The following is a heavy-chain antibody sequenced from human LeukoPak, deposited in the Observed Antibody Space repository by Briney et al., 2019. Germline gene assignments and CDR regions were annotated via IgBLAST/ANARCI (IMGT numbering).Heavy chain of an antibody. CDR1: GFTVSPKY. V-gene: IGHV3-53*01. D-gene: IGHD3-10*01. J-gene: IGHJ4*02. CDR3: ARTIPYGSGRQHPGKYYFDY. CDR2: IYSGGST. Sequence: GGSLRLSCAASGFTVSPKYMSWVRQAPGKGLEWVSVIYSGGSTYYADSVKGRFTISRDDPKNTVYLQMDRLRAEDTAVYYCARTIPYGSGRQHPGKYYFDYWGQGTLVTVSS.